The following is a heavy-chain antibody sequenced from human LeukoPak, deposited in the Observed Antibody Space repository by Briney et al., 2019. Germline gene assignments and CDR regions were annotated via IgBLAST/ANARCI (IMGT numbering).Heavy chain of an antibody. CDR3: AKGAHYDYVWGSYRYTSLFDY. J-gene: IGHJ4*02. V-gene: IGHV3-23*01. CDR1: GFTFSSYA. CDR2: ISGSGGST. Sequence: PGGSLRLSCAASGFTFSSYAMSWVRQAPGKGLEWVSAISGSGGSTYYADSVKGRFTISRDNSKNTLYLQMNSLRAEDTAVYYCAKGAHYDYVWGSYRYTSLFDYWGQGTLVTVSS. D-gene: IGHD3-16*02.